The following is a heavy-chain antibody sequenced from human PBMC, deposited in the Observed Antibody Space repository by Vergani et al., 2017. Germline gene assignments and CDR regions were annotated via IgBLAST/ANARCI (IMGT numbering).Heavy chain of an antibody. V-gene: IGHV2-70*04. CDR1: GFSLSTSGMR. CDR2: IDWDDDK. D-gene: IGHD3-22*01. Sequence: HVTLKESGPALVKPTQTLTLTCTFSGFSLSTSGMRVSWIRQPPGKALEWLARIDWDDDKFYSTSLKTRLTISKDTSKNQVVLTMTNMDPVDTATYYCAREYYYDSSGYYDYYYGMDVWGQGTTVTVSS. CDR3: AREYYYDSSGYYDYYYGMDV. J-gene: IGHJ6*02.